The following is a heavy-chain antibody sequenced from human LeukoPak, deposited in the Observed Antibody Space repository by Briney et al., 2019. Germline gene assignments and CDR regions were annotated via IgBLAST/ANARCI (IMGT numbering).Heavy chain of an antibody. J-gene: IGHJ4*02. CDR2: IYYSGST. V-gene: IGHV4-59*08. Sequence: SETLSLTCTVSGGSISSYYWSWIRQPPGKGLEWIGYIYYSGSTNYNPSLKSRVTISVDTSKNQFSLKLSSVTAADTAVYYCAGSSGWTGFDYWGRGTLVSVSS. CDR1: GGSISSYY. D-gene: IGHD6-19*01. CDR3: AGSSGWTGFDY.